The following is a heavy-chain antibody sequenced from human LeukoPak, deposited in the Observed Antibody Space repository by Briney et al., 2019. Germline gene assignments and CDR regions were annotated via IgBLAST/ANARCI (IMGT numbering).Heavy chain of an antibody. J-gene: IGHJ4*02. D-gene: IGHD3-9*01. CDR2: VSYDGSIK. CDR3: AKWGDYDVLTGYYVSDY. CDR1: GFTFSYNT. Sequence: GRSLRLSCAASGFTFSYNTMHWLRRAPGKGLEWVVLVSYDGSIKRYADSVKGRFTISRDNPNNILYLQMNSLRAEDTAVYYCAKWGDYDVLTGYYVSDYWGQGTLVTVSS. V-gene: IGHV3-30-3*02.